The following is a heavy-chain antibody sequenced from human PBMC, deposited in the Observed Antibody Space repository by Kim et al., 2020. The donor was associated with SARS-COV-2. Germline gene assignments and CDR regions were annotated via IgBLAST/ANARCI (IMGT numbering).Heavy chain of an antibody. Sequence: SVKVSCKASGGTFSSYAISWVRQAPGQGLEWMGGIIPIFGTANYAQKFQGRVTITADESTSTAYMELSSLRSEDTAVYYCARDQLARGYCSGGSCYSVYNWFDPWGQGTLVTVSS. J-gene: IGHJ5*02. V-gene: IGHV1-69*13. CDR2: IIPIFGTA. D-gene: IGHD2-15*01. CDR3: ARDQLARGYCSGGSCYSVYNWFDP. CDR1: GGTFSSYA.